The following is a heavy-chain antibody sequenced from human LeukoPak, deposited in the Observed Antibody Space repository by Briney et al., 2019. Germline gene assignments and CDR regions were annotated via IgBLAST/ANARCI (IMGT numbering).Heavy chain of an antibody. CDR2: IIPIFGTA. V-gene: IGHV1-69*13. J-gene: IGHJ3*02. D-gene: IGHD2-21*02. CDR1: GYTFTGYY. Sequence: ASVKVSCKASGYTFTGYYMHWVRQAPGQGLEWMGGIIPIFGTANYAQKFQGRVTITADESTSTAYMELSSLRSEDTAVYYCARVPAYIVVVTAIRDDAFDIWGQGTMVTVSS. CDR3: ARVPAYIVVVTAIRDDAFDI.